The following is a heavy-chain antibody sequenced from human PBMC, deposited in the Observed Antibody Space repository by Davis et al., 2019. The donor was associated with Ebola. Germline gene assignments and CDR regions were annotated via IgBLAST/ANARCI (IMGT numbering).Heavy chain of an antibody. D-gene: IGHD4-17*01. Sequence: GGSLRLSCAASGFTFRTYAMHWVRQAPGKGLEWVSHISGDGSSTSYADSVTGRFTFSRDNSKNSLYLQMNSLRSEDTAFYYCAKSRGYADPYFDYWGQGTLVTVSS. J-gene: IGHJ4*02. V-gene: IGHV3-43*02. CDR3: AKSRGYADPYFDY. CDR1: GFTFRTYA. CDR2: ISGDGSST.